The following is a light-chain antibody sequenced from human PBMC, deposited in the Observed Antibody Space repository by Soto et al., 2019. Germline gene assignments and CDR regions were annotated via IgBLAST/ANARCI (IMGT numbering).Light chain of an antibody. CDR2: GNN. CDR1: STNIGAPYD. CDR3: QSYDSSLSGSV. J-gene: IGLJ3*02. V-gene: IGLV1-40*01. Sequence: QSVLTQPPSVSGAPGQRVTISCTGSSTNIGAPYDVHWYQQLPGTAPKLLIYGNNNRPSGVPDRFSGSKSGTSASLAITGLQVEDEADYYCQSYDSSLSGSVFGGGTKLTVL.